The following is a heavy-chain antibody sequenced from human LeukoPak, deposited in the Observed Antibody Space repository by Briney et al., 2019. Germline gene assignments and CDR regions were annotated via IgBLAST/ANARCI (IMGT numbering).Heavy chain of an antibody. CDR1: GGSISSSDYY. J-gene: IGHJ4*02. D-gene: IGHD4-17*01. V-gene: IGHV4-30-4*01. CDR3: ATKPNGDYYFDY. Sequence: SETLSLTCTVSGGSISSSDYYWRWIRQPPGMGLEWIGYIHYSGSTYYNPSLKSRFTLSVDTSKNQFSLRLTSVTAADTAVYYCATKPNGDYYFDYWGQGTLVTVSS. CDR2: IHYSGST.